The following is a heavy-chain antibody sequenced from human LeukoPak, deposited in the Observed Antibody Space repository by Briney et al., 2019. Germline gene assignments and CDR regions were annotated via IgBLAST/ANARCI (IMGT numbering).Heavy chain of an antibody. D-gene: IGHD1-26*01. Sequence: PGGSLRLSCAGSGFTFSSYAMSWVRQAPGKGLEWVSAISGSGGSAYNADSVKGRFTISRDNSKNTLYLQMNSLRAEDTAIYYCAKGAVDGSYWYFDYWGQGTLVTVSS. V-gene: IGHV3-23*01. CDR3: AKGAVDGSYWYFDY. CDR1: GFTFSSYA. CDR2: ISGSGGSA. J-gene: IGHJ4*02.